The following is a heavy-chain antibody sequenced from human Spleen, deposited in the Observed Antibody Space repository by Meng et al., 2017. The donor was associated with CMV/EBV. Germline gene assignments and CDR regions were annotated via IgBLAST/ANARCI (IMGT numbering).Heavy chain of an antibody. V-gene: IGHV4-30-4*08. J-gene: IGHJ6*02. D-gene: IGHD3-22*01. CDR2: IYYSGST. Sequence: SQTLSLTGAVYGGSFSGDYYWSWIRQPPGKGLEWIGYIYYSGSTYYNPSLKSRVTISVDTSKNKFSLKLSSVTAADTAVYYCATSGFNYGMDVWGQGTTVTVSS. CDR3: ATSGFNYGMDV. CDR1: GGSFSGDYY.